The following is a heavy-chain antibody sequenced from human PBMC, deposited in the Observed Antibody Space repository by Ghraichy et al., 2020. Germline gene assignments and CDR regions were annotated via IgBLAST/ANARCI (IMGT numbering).Heavy chain of an antibody. CDR1: GFIFSNYA. CDR3: AKTDYSSDD. Sequence: GGSLRLSCAASGFIFSNYAMSWVRQAPGKGLEWVSSISVSGDRTYYADSVKGRFTISRDNSKNTVFLQMNSLRAEDTAVYYCAKTDYSSDDWGQGTLVTVSS. V-gene: IGHV3-23*01. CDR2: ISVSGDRT. J-gene: IGHJ4*02. D-gene: IGHD3-22*01.